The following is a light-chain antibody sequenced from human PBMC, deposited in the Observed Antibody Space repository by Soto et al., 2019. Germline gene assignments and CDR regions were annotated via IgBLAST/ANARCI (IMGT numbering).Light chain of an antibody. CDR1: QGIYTY. Sequence: DIQLTQSPSFLSASVGDRVTITCRASQGIYTYLAWYQQKPGKAPELLIYAASTLQSGVPSRFSGSGSGTEFTLTISSLQPEDFATYYCQHYNNWPPWTFGQGTKVEIK. CDR3: QHYNNWPPWT. J-gene: IGKJ1*01. CDR2: AAS. V-gene: IGKV1-9*01.